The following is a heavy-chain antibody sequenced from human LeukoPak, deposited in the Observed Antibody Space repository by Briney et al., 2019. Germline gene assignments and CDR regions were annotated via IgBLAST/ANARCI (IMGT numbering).Heavy chain of an antibody. CDR3: ATLYYYGSGSKGTDY. Sequence: GGSLRLSCAASGFTFSNYAMSWVRQAPGKGLEWVSSISSSGSSTYYADSVKGRFTISRDNSRNTLFLQMNSLRAEDTAVYYCATLYYYGSGSKGTDYWGQGTLVIVSS. D-gene: IGHD3-10*01. CDR1: GFTFSNYA. V-gene: IGHV3-23*01. J-gene: IGHJ4*02. CDR2: ISSSGSST.